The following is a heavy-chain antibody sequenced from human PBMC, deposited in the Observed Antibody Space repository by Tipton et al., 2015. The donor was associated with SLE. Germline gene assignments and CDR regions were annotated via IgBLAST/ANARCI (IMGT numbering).Heavy chain of an antibody. V-gene: IGHV4-59*12. D-gene: IGHD3-3*01. CDR1: GGSISSYY. J-gene: IGHJ4*02. CDR3: ARPIFGAVGSDY. Sequence: TLSLTCTVSGGSISSYYWSWIRQPPGKGLEWIGYIYSSGSTNYNPSLKSRVTISVDTSKNQFSLKLSSVTAADTAVYYCARPIFGAVGSDYWGQGTLVTVSS. CDR2: IYSSGST.